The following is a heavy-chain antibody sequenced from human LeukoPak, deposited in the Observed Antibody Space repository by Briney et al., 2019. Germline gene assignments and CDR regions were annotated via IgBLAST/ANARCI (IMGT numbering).Heavy chain of an antibody. D-gene: IGHD2-8*02. J-gene: IGHJ4*02. V-gene: IGHV3-7*01. Sequence: GGSLRLSCAVSGFTFSSYWMSWVRQAPGKGLEWVANIKQDGSEKYYVDSVKGRFTISRDNAKNSLYLQMNSLRAEDTAVYYCARSWWFDYWGQGTLVTVSS. CDR1: GFTFSSYW. CDR2: IKQDGSEK. CDR3: ARSWWFDY.